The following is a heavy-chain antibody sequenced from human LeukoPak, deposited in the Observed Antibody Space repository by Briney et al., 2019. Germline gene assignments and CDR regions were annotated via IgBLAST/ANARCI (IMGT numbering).Heavy chain of an antibody. Sequence: SETLSLTCAVYGGSFSGYYWSWIRQPPGKGLEWVGEINHNGSTNYNPSLKSRVTISVDTSKNQFSLKLSSVTAADTAVYYCASPHPYYYDSSGYDYWGQGNLVTVSS. CDR3: ASPHPYYYDSSGYDY. CDR1: GGSFSGYY. D-gene: IGHD3-22*01. CDR2: INHNGST. V-gene: IGHV4-34*01. J-gene: IGHJ4*02.